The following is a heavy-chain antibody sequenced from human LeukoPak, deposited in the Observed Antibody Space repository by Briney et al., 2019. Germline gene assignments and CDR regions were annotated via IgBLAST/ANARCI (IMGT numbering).Heavy chain of an antibody. CDR1: GYTFTGYY. J-gene: IGHJ4*02. D-gene: IGHD3-9*01. CDR2: INPNSGDT. Sequence: ASVKVSCKASGYTFTGYYMHWVRQAPGQGLEWMGWINPNSGDTNYAQKFQGRVTMTRDTSISTAYMELSRLRSDDTAVYYCARTLSPYYDILTGYYHTFDYWGQGPLVTVSS. V-gene: IGHV1-2*02. CDR3: ARTLSPYYDILTGYYHTFDY.